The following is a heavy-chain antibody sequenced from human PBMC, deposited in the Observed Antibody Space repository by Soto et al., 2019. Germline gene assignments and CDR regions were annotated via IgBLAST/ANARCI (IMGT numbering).Heavy chain of an antibody. V-gene: IGHV3-30-3*01. CDR3: ARGSSSSWPYYYYGMDV. D-gene: IGHD6-13*01. J-gene: IGHJ6*02. Sequence: QVQLVESGGGVVQPGRSLRLSCAASGFTCSSYAMHWVRQAPGKGLEWVAVISYDGSDKYYADSVKGRFTISRDNSKSTLYLQMNSLRVEDTAVYYCARGSSSSWPYYYYGMDVWGQGTTVTVSS. CDR1: GFTCSSYA. CDR2: ISYDGSDK.